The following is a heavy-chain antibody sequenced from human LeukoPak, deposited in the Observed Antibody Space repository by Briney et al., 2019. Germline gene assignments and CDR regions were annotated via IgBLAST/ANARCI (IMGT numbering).Heavy chain of an antibody. J-gene: IGHJ3*02. CDR1: GGSISSSSYY. CDR2: TYYSGST. D-gene: IGHD4-11*01. Sequence: PSETLSLTCTVSGGSISSSSYYWGWIRQPPGKGLEWIGSTYYSGSTYYNPSLKSRVTISVDTSKNQFSLKLSSVTAADTAVYYCARHSNFEAAFDIWGQGTMVTVSS. CDR3: ARHSNFEAAFDI. V-gene: IGHV4-39*01.